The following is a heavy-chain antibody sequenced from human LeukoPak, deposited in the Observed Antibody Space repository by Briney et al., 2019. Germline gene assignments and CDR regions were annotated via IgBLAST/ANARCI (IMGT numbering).Heavy chain of an antibody. CDR3: ARASQQLVHWFDP. Sequence: PSETLSLTCAVSGGSISSSNWWSWVRQPPGKGLEWIGEIYHSGSTNYNPSLKSRVTISVDKSKNQFSLKLSSVTAADTAVYYCARASQQLVHWFDPWGQGTLVTVSS. J-gene: IGHJ5*02. CDR1: GGSISSSNW. CDR2: IYHSGST. V-gene: IGHV4-4*02. D-gene: IGHD6-13*01.